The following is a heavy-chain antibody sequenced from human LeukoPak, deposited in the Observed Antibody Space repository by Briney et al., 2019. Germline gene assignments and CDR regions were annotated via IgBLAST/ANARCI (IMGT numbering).Heavy chain of an antibody. D-gene: IGHD3-22*01. J-gene: IGHJ4*02. CDR3: ARGDTMIVIDY. CDR1: GGSFSGYY. V-gene: IGHV4-34*01. Sequence: SETLSLTCAVYGGSFSGYYWSWIRQPPGKGLEWIGQINHSGSTNYNPSLKSRVTISVDTSKNQFSLKLSSVTAADTAVYYCARGDTMIVIDYWGQGTLVTVSS. CDR2: INHSGST.